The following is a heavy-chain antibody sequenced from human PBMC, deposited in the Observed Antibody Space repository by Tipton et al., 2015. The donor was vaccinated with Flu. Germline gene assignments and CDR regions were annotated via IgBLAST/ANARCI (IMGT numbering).Heavy chain of an antibody. Sequence: TLSLTCSVSGDSIGSNYFWAWIRQPPGKGLEWVANVHRSGDGYYNPSLRSRVTISVDTSRNQFSLKMSSVTAADTAAYYCARRDYSNYVSEPRNWFDLWGQGTPVTVSS. J-gene: IGHJ5*02. D-gene: IGHD4-11*01. CDR1: GDSIGSNYF. V-gene: IGHV4-38-2*01. CDR3: ARRDYSNYVSEPRNWFDL. CDR2: VHRSGDG.